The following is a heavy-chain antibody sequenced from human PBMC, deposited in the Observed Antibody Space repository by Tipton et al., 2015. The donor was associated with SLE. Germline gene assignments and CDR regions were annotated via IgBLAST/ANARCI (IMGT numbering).Heavy chain of an antibody. V-gene: IGHV4-4*07. CDR1: GGSISNYY. CDR2: IYSRGST. CDR3: ARETPVTTRVVYYYYMDV. Sequence: TLSLTCTVSGGSISNYYWSWIRQPAGKGLEWIGRIYSRGSTNYNPSLMSRVTISADTSKNQFSLKLSSVTAADTAVYYCARETPVTTRVVYYYYMDVWGKGTTVTISS. D-gene: IGHD4-11*01. J-gene: IGHJ6*03.